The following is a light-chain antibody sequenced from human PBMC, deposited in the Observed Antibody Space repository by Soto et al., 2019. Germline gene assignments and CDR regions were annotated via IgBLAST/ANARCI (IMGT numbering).Light chain of an antibody. V-gene: IGKV1-9*01. J-gene: IGKJ2*03. CDR2: AAS. CDR1: QGISNY. Sequence: DIQLTQSPSFLSASIGDRVTITCRASQGISNYLAWYQQKPGKAPGLLIYAASTLQSGVPSRFSGSGFGTEFTLTISSLQSEDFATYFCQQLNSSPQSFGQGTKLEI. CDR3: QQLNSSPQS.